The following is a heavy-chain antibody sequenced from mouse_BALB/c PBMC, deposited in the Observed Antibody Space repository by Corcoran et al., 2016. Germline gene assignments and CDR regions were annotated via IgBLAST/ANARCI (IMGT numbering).Heavy chain of an antibody. D-gene: IGHD1-1*01. CDR2: INPYNGGT. J-gene: IGHJ4*01. CDR1: GYTFTSYV. Sequence: EVQLQQSGPELVKPGASVKMSCKASGYTFTSYVMHWVKQKPGQGLEWIGLINPYNGGTSYNQKFKGKATLTVDKSSSTAYMELLSLTSEDSAVYYCARGYYGYYYDAMDYWGQGTSVTVSS. V-gene: IGHV1-19*01. CDR3: ARGYYGYYYDAMDY.